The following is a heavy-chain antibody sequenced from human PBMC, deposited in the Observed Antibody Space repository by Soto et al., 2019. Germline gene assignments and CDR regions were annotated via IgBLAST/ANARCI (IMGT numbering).Heavy chain of an antibody. Sequence: SQTLSLTCAISGDSVSSNSAAWNWIRQSPSRGLEWLGRTYYRSKWNNDYAVSVKSRITINPGTSKNQFSLQQNSVTPEDTAVYYGARDAWKFGGDSYGYYFDYWGQGTLVTVSS. V-gene: IGHV6-1*01. CDR1: GDSVSSNSAA. CDR2: TYYRSKWNN. CDR3: ARDAWKFGGDSYGYYFDY. J-gene: IGHJ4*02. D-gene: IGHD5-18*01.